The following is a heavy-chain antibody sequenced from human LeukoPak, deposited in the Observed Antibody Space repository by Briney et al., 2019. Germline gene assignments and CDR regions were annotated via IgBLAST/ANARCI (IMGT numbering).Heavy chain of an antibody. J-gene: IGHJ4*02. Sequence: SETLSLTCTVSGGSISSSSYYWGWIRQPPGKGLEWIGSIYYSGSTYYNPSHKSRVTISVDTSKNQFSLKLSSVTAADTAVYYCARHRMTTVTNWGQGTLVTVSS. CDR1: GGSISSSSYY. V-gene: IGHV4-39*01. D-gene: IGHD4-17*01. CDR2: IYYSGST. CDR3: ARHRMTTVTN.